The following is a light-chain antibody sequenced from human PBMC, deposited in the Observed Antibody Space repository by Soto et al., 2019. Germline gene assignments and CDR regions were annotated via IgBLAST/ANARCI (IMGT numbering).Light chain of an antibody. CDR3: SSYTSTSSLL. V-gene: IGLV2-14*01. CDR2: EVS. Sequence: QSALTQPASVSGSPGQSITMSCTGTSSDVDGYHSVSWYQQHPGKAPKLLIYEVSNRPSGISNRFSGSKSGNTASLTISGLQPEDEALYFCSSYTSTSSLLFGGGTKLTVL. CDR1: SSDVDGYHS. J-gene: IGLJ2*01.